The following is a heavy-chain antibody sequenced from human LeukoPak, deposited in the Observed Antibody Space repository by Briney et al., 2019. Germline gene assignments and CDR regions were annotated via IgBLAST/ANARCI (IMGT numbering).Heavy chain of an antibody. Sequence: SETLSLTCTVSGGSIGSFYWTWIRQTPRKGLEWIGSVYTGSTNYNPSLKSRVTIPIDTSRSQFSLNLTSVTVADTAVYYCARDSRYSYGSGGMDVWGQGTTVTVSS. CDR3: ARDSRYSYGSGGMDV. J-gene: IGHJ6*02. CDR2: VYTGST. CDR1: GGSIGSFY. V-gene: IGHV4-59*01. D-gene: IGHD3-10*01.